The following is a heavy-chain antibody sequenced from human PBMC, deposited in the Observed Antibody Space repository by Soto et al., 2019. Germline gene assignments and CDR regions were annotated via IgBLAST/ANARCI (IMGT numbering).Heavy chain of an antibody. V-gene: IGHV1-24*01. CDR2: FDPEDGET. CDR1: GYTLTELS. CDR3: ATDYYDSSGYYSRDRAFDI. Sequence: ASVKVSFKVSGYTLTELSMHWLRQAPGKGLEWMGGFDPEDGETIYAQKFQGRVTMTEDTSTDTAYMELSSLRSEDTAVYYCATDYYDSSGYYSRDRAFDIWGQGTMVTVSS. J-gene: IGHJ3*02. D-gene: IGHD3-22*01.